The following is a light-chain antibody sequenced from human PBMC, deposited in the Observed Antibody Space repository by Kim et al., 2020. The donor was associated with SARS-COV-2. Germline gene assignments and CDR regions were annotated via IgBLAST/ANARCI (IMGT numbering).Light chain of an antibody. V-gene: IGLV6-57*01. J-gene: IGLJ2*01. CDR3: QSYYDSEYHWV. CDR2: ETN. Sequence: VTIPCTRNSGSIDSSSVQWFQQRPGSPPAIVMYETNRRPSGVPDRFSGSIDSSSNSASLTISGLKTEDEADYYCQSYYDSEYHWVFGGGTQLTVL. CDR1: SGSIDSSS.